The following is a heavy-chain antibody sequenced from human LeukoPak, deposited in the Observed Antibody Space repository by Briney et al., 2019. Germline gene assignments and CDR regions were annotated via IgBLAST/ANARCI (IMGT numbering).Heavy chain of an antibody. CDR3: ARRAYYYDSSGYYPDDAFDI. V-gene: IGHV4-39*07. D-gene: IGHD3-22*01. Sequence: SETLSLTCTVSGGSISSSSYYWGWIRQPPGKGLEWIGSIYYSGSTYYNPSLKSRVTISVDTSKNQFSLKLSSVTAADTAVYYCARRAYYYDSSGYYPDDAFDIWGQGTMVTVSS. J-gene: IGHJ3*02. CDR2: IYYSGST. CDR1: GGSISSSSYY.